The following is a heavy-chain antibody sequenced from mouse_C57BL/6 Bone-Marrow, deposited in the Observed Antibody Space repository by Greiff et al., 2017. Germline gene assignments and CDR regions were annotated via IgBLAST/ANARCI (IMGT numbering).Heavy chain of an antibody. J-gene: IGHJ2*01. V-gene: IGHV1-47*01. D-gene: IGHD2-1*01. CDR3: ARGGNYGGYYFDD. CDR1: GYTFTTYP. Sequence: VQLQQPGAELVMPGASVKLSCKASGYTFTTYPIEWMKQNHGKSLEWIGNFHPYNDDTKYNEKFKGKATLTVEKSSSTVYLELSRLTSDDSAVYYCARGGNYGGYYFDDGGQGTTLTVSS. CDR2: FHPYNDDT.